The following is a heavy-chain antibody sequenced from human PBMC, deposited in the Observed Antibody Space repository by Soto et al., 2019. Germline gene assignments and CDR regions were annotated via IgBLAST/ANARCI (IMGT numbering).Heavy chain of an antibody. D-gene: IGHD6-13*01. Sequence: GGSLRLSCAASGFTFSSYSMNWVRQAPGKGLEWVSSISSSSSYIYYADSVKGRFTISRDNAKNSLYLQMNSLRAEDTAVYYCARDDFGYSSSWSGYWGQGTLVTVSS. CDR2: ISSSSSYI. CDR1: GFTFSSYS. CDR3: ARDDFGYSSSWSGY. V-gene: IGHV3-21*01. J-gene: IGHJ4*02.